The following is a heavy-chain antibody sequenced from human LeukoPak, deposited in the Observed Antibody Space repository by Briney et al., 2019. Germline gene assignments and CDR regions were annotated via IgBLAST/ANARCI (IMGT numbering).Heavy chain of an antibody. CDR3: TGETYYFDH. J-gene: IGHJ4*02. CDR1: GFPFSTFW. V-gene: IGHV3-7*04. CDR2: INQDGSEK. Sequence: WGSLRLSCAVSGFPFSTFWMSGVRQAPGKGVEWVANINQDGSEKYYVESVRGRFAISRDNAKNSLYLQMNTLRPEDTAMYYCTGETYYFDHWGQGALVTVSS.